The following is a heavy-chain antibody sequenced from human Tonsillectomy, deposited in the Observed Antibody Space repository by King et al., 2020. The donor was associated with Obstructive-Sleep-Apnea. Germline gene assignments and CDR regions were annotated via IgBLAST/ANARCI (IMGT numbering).Heavy chain of an antibody. V-gene: IGHV3-30*04. D-gene: IGHD3-3*01. CDR2: ISFDGSNK. CDR3: ARPLFGVVKDYLYAMDV. CDR1: QFTFSIYP. J-gene: IGHJ6*02. Sequence: VQLVESGGGVVQPGRSLRLSCAASQFTFSIYPMDWIRQAPGEGLEWVAFISFDGSNKFYADSVKGRFTISRDHSTNTLYLQMNSVRVEDTAVYYCARPLFGVVKDYLYAMDVWGQGTTVTVSS.